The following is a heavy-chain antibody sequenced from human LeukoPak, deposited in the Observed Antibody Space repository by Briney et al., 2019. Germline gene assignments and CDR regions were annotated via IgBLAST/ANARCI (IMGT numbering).Heavy chain of an antibody. CDR1: GGSVSSGSYY. CDR3: AREELLSYYYGLDV. Sequence: SETLSLTCTVSGGSVSSGSYYWSWIREPPGKGLEWIGYIYYSGNTNYNPSLKTPVTISVDTSKNQFSLRLSSVTAADTAVYYCAREELLSYYYGLDVWGQGTTVTVSS. J-gene: IGHJ6*02. V-gene: IGHV4-61*01. D-gene: IGHD2/OR15-2a*01. CDR2: IYYSGNT.